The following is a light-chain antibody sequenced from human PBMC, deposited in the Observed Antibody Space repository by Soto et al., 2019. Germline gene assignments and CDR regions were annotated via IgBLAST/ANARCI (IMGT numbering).Light chain of an antibody. V-gene: IGKV4-1*01. CDR3: QQYYTSPT. J-gene: IGKJ1*01. CDR1: QSLLSNSNKKNY. Sequence: DIVMTQSPDSLTVSLGERATINCKSSQSLLSNSNKKNYLAWYQQKPGQPPKLLIYWASTRESGVPDRFTGSGSGTAFTLTISSLQAEDVAVYFCQQYYTSPTFGQGTRVEIK. CDR2: WAS.